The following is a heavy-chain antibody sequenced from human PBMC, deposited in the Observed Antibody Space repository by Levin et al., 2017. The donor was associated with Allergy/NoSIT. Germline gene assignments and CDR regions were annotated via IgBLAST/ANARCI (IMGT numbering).Heavy chain of an antibody. D-gene: IGHD2-15*01. CDR2: VYPADSDA. V-gene: IGHV5-51*01. CDR1: GYSFISYW. J-gene: IGHJ6*02. CDR3: AKIDSHSGYGMNV. Sequence: NSGGSLRLSCQGSGYSFISYWIAWVRQMPGKGLEWMGSVYPADSDATYNPSFLGQVSISVDKSLKTAYLQWSRLKPSDTAMYYCAKIDSHSGYGMNVWGQGTTVTVSS.